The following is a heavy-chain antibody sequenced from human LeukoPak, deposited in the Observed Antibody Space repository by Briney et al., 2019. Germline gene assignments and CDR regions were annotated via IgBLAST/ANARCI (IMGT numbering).Heavy chain of an antibody. D-gene: IGHD4-11*01. V-gene: IGHV3-30*03. J-gene: IGHJ4*02. Sequence: PGGSLRLSCAASGFTFSSYGMHWVRQAPGKGLEWVAVISYDGSNRYYADSVKGRFTISRDTSKNTLYLQMNSLRAEDTAVYYCATDYNNAFDYWGQGTLVTVSS. CDR3: ATDYNNAFDY. CDR2: ISYDGSNR. CDR1: GFTFSSYG.